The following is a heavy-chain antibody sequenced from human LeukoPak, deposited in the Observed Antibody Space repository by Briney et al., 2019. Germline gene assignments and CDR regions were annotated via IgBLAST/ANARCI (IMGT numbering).Heavy chain of an antibody. J-gene: IGHJ4*02. CDR2: IKQDGSEK. V-gene: IGHV3-7*05. D-gene: IGHD1-26*01. CDR3: AREVVRKRVGSYWDY. CDR1: GFTFSSYW. Sequence: GGSLRHSCAASGFTFSSYWMSWVRQAPGKGLEWVANIKQDGSEKYYVDSVKGRFTISRDNAKNSLYLQMNSLRAEDTAVCYCAREVVRKRVGSYWDYWGQGTLVTVSS.